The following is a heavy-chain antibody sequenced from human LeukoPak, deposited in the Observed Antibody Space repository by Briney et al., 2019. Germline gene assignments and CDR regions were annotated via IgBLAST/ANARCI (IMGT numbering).Heavy chain of an antibody. V-gene: IGHV3-30*18. J-gene: IGHJ4*02. CDR3: AKDQDGYLLGLFDY. CDR1: GFTFSSYG. D-gene: IGHD5-24*01. CDR2: ISYDGSNK. Sequence: PGGSLTLSCAASGFTFSSYGMHWVRQAPGKGLEWVAVISYDGSNKYYADSVKGRFTISRDNSKNTLYLQMNSLRAEDTAVYYCAKDQDGYLLGLFDYWGQGTLVTVSS.